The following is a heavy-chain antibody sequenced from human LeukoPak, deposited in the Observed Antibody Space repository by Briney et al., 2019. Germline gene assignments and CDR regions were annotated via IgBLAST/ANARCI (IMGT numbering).Heavy chain of an antibody. V-gene: IGHV1-2*02. CDR1: GYTFTGYY. D-gene: IGHD6-19*01. CDR3: ARGRVAVAGTINDAFDI. J-gene: IGHJ3*02. Sequence: ASVKVSCKASGYTFTGYYMHWVRQAPGQGLEWMGWINPNSGGTNYAQKFQGRVTMTRDTSISTAYMELSRLRSDDTAVYYCARGRVAVAGTINDAFDIWGQGRMVTVSS. CDR2: INPNSGGT.